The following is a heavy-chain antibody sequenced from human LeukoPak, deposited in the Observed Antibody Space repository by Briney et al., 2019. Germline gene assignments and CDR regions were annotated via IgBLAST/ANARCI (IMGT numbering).Heavy chain of an antibody. Sequence: GASVKVSCKASGYTFTGYYMHWVRQATGQGLEWMGWMNPNSGNTGYAQKFQGRVTMTRNTSISTAYMELSSLRSEDTAVYYCARAGIAAAGLNYYYYYMDVWGKGTTVTISS. J-gene: IGHJ6*03. CDR1: GYTFTGYY. CDR3: ARAGIAAAGLNYYYYYMDV. CDR2: MNPNSGNT. D-gene: IGHD6-13*01. V-gene: IGHV1-8*02.